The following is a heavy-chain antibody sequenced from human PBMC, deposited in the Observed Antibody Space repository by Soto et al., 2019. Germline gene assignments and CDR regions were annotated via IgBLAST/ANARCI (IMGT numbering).Heavy chain of an antibody. D-gene: IGHD3-9*01. CDR3: ARGSWVNGYGGGAYFDY. CDR2: IYSGATT. Sequence: EVQLVDSGGGLVQPGGSLRLSCAASGITVSGNYMSWVRQAPGKGLEWVSVIYSGATTYYGDSVKGRFTISRDNSKNTQYLQMNSLRAEDTGVYYCARGSWVNGYGGGAYFDYWGQGTRVTVSS. CDR1: GITVSGNY. J-gene: IGHJ4*02. V-gene: IGHV3-66*01.